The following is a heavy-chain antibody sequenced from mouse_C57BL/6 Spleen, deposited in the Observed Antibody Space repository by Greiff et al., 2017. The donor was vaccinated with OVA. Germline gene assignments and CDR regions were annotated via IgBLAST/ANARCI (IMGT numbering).Heavy chain of an antibody. D-gene: IGHD1-1*01. J-gene: IGHJ3*01. Sequence: VQRVESGAELMKPGASVKLSCKATGYTFTGYWIEWVKQRPGHGLEWIGEILPGSGSTNYNEKFKGKATFTAATYSNTAYMQLSSLTTEDSAIYYCARFGSRAWFAYWGQGTLVTVSA. V-gene: IGHV1-9*01. CDR2: ILPGSGST. CDR3: ARFGSRAWFAY. CDR1: GYTFTGYW.